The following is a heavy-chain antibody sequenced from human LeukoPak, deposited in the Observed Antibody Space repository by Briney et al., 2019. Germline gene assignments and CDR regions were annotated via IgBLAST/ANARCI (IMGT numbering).Heavy chain of an antibody. V-gene: IGHV3-15*01. J-gene: IGHJ4*02. D-gene: IGHD6-19*01. CDR1: VFTLKNAW. CDR3: ATGTEQQWLSLDY. Sequence: GGSLRLSCVASVFTLKNAWMSWVRPAPGKGLEWVGRIRSKTDGGTTDYAAPVKGRFTISRDDSKNTLYLQMNSLKTEDTAVCFCATGTEQQWLSLDYWGQGTLVAVSS. CDR2: IRSKTDGGTT.